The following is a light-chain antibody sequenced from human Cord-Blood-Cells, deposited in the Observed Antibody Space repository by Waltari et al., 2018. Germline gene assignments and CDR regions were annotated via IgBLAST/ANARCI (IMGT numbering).Light chain of an antibody. CDR1: SRDVGGYNY. CDR3: SSYTSSSTLV. V-gene: IGLV2-14*01. J-gene: IGLJ2*01. Sequence: QSALTQPASVSGSPGPSITISCTGTSRDVGGYNYVSWYQQHPGKDPKLMIYDVSNRPSGVSNRFSGSQSGNTASLTISGLQAEDEADYYCSSYTSSSTLVFGGGTKLTVL. CDR2: DVS.